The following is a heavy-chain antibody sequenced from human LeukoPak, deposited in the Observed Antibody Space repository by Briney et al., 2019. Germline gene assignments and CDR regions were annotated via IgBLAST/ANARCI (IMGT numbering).Heavy chain of an antibody. CDR1: GGSISSFY. CDR2: FHDTGST. Sequence: ETETLPSAVSGGSISSFYWSWLRQPPGKGLEWIGDFHDTGSTNYNPSLKSRVTMSVDTSRNQFSLKLNSVTAADTAVYYCARVAPIAAAGSSYYFAIDVSG. CDR3: ARVAPIAAAGSSYYFAIDV. V-gene: IGHV4-59*12. J-gene: IGHJ6*02. D-gene: IGHD6-25*01.